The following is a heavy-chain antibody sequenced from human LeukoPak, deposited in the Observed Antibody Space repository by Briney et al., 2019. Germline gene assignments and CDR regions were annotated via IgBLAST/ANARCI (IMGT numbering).Heavy chain of an antibody. J-gene: IGHJ4*02. Sequence: SETLSLTCTVSGGSISSSSYYWGWIRQPPGEGLEWIGSIHYSGSAYYNPSLKSRVTISVDTSKNQFSLKLSSVTAADTAVYYCARYFRYCSGGSCYSEGIYWGQGTLVTVSS. CDR2: IHYSGSA. CDR3: ARYFRYCSGGSCYSEGIY. V-gene: IGHV4-39*01. CDR1: GGSISSSSYY. D-gene: IGHD2-15*01.